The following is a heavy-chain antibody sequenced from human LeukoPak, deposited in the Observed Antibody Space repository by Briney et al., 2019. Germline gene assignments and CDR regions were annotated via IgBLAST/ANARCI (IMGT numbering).Heavy chain of an antibody. Sequence: QPGRSLRLSCAASGFTFSSYGMHWVRQAPGKGLEWVAVIWYDGSNKYYADSVKGRFTISRDNAKNTLYLQMNSLRAEDTAMYYCARASSTSCYYWGQGTLVTVSS. D-gene: IGHD2-2*01. CDR2: IWYDGSNK. CDR1: GFTFSSYG. CDR3: ARASSTSCYY. J-gene: IGHJ4*02. V-gene: IGHV3-33*01.